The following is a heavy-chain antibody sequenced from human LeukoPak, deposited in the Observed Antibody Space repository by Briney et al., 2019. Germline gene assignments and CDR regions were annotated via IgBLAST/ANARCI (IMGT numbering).Heavy chain of an antibody. D-gene: IGHD2-2*01. CDR1: GGTFSSYA. CDR2: IIPIFVTA. Sequence: ASVKVSCKASGGTFSSYAISWVRQAPGQGLEWMGGIIPIFVTANYAQKFQGRVTITADKSTSTAYMELSSLRSEDTAVYYCARDWDCSSTSCFNWFDPWGQGTLVTVSS. V-gene: IGHV1-69*06. J-gene: IGHJ5*02. CDR3: ARDWDCSSTSCFNWFDP.